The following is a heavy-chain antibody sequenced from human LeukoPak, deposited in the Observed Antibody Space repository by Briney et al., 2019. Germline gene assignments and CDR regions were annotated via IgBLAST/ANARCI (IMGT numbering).Heavy chain of an antibody. Sequence: ASVKVSCKASGYTFTSYYMHWVRQAPGQGLEWMGIINPSGGSTSYAQKFQGRVTMTRDTSTSTVYMELSSLRSEDTAVYYRARDLDGWYGSLAYYFDYWGQEPWSPSPQ. D-gene: IGHD6-19*01. V-gene: IGHV1-46*01. CDR3: ARDLDGWYGSLAYYFDY. J-gene: IGHJ4*01. CDR2: INPSGGST. CDR1: GYTFTSYY.